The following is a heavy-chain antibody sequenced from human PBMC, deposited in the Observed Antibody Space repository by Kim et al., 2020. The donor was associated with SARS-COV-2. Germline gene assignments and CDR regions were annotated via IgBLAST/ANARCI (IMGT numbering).Heavy chain of an antibody. Sequence: SETLSLTCTVSGGSISSGGYYWSWIRQHPGKGLEWIGYIYYSGSTYYNPSLKSRVTISVDTSKNQFSLKLSSVTAADTAVYYCARDRVQHTFFDYWGQGTLVTVSS. CDR2: IYYSGST. J-gene: IGHJ4*02. V-gene: IGHV4-31*03. D-gene: IGHD2-21*01. CDR3: ARDRVQHTFFDY. CDR1: GGSISSGGYY.